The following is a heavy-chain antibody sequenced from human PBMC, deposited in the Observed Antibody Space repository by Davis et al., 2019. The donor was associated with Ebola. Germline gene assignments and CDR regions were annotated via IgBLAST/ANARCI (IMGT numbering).Heavy chain of an antibody. CDR2: IYSGGST. CDR3: VTIWSGYPY. Sequence: GESLKISCAASGFTVSSNYMSWVRQAPGKGLEWVSVIYSGGSTYYADSVKGRFTISRDNAKNSLYLQMNSLRAEDTAVYYCVTIWSGYPYWGQGTLVTVSS. CDR1: GFTVSSNY. D-gene: IGHD3-3*01. J-gene: IGHJ4*02. V-gene: IGHV3-53*01.